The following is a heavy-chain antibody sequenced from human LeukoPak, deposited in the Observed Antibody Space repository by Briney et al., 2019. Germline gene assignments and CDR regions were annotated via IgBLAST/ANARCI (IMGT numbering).Heavy chain of an antibody. J-gene: IGHJ6*02. CDR1: GFTFSSYG. D-gene: IGHD5-18*01. V-gene: IGHV3-30*18. CDR3: AKADTSTYYYYGMDV. CDR2: ISYDGSNK. Sequence: GGSLRLSCAASGFTFSSYGMHWVRQAPGKGLESVAVISYDGSNKYYADSVKGRFTISRDNSKNTLYLQMNSLRAEDTAVYYCAKADTSTYYYYGMDVWGQRTTVTVSS.